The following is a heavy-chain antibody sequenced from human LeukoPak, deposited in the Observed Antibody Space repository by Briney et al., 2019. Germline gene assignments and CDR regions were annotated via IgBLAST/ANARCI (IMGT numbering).Heavy chain of an antibody. CDR2: INPNSGGT. CDR3: ARGPRGKQQLEGNNWFDP. Sequence: ASVKVSCKASGYTFTGYYMHWVRQAPGQGLEWMGRINPNSGGTNYAQKFQGRVTMTRDTSISTAYMELSRLRSDDTAVYYCARGPRGKQQLEGNNWFDPWGQGTLVTVSS. V-gene: IGHV1-2*06. CDR1: GYTFTGYY. J-gene: IGHJ5*02. D-gene: IGHD6-13*01.